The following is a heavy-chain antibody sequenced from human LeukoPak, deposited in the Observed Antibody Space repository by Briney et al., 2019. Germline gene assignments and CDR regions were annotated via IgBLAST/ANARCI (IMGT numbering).Heavy chain of an antibody. D-gene: IGHD6-13*01. J-gene: IGHJ3*02. Sequence: PGESLRLSCAASGFTFSSYSMNWVRQAPGKGLEWVSSISSSSSYIYYAGSVKGRFTISRDNAKNSLYLQMNSLRAEDTAVYYCARVLQQQLHDAFDIWGQGTMVTVSS. CDR2: ISSSSSYI. V-gene: IGHV3-21*01. CDR1: GFTFSSYS. CDR3: ARVLQQQLHDAFDI.